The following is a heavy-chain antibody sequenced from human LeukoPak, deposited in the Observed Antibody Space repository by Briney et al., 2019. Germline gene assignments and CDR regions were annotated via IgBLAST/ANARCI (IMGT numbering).Heavy chain of an antibody. J-gene: IGHJ5*02. Sequence: ASVKVSCKASGYTFTGYYMHWVRQAPGQGLEWMGWINPNSGGTNYAQKFQGRVTMTRDTSISTAYMELSSLRSEDTAVYYCATGFIVVVPAAPFDPWGQGTLVTVSS. CDR1: GYTFTGYY. V-gene: IGHV1-2*02. D-gene: IGHD2-2*01. CDR2: INPNSGGT. CDR3: ATGFIVVVPAAPFDP.